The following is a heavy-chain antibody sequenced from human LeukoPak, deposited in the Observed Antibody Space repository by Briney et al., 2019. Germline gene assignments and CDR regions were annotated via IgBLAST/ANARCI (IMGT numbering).Heavy chain of an antibody. CDR2: ISYDGSNK. CDR3: AKVNNWNSGMDV. J-gene: IGHJ6*02. V-gene: IGHV3-30*18. CDR1: GFTFSSYG. D-gene: IGHD1-1*01. Sequence: GGSLRLSCAASGFTFSSYGMHWVRQAPGKGLEWVAVISYDGSNKYYADSVKGRFTISRDNSKNTLYLQMNSLRAEDTAVYYCAKVNNWNSGMDVWGQGTTVTVSS.